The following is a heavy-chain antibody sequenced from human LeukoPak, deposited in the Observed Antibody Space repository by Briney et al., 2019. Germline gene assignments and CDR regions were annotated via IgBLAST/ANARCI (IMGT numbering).Heavy chain of an antibody. CDR3: VSVRGYCSSTSCSYYYYGMDV. CDR2: ISAYNGNT. J-gene: IGHJ6*04. D-gene: IGHD2-2*01. CDR1: GYTFTSYG. Sequence: ASVKVSCKASGYTFTSYGISWVRQAPGQGLEWMGWISAYNGNTNYAQKLQGRVTMTTGTSTSTAYMELRSLRSDDTAVYYCVSVRGYCSSTSCSYYYYGMDVWGKGTTVTVSS. V-gene: IGHV1-18*04.